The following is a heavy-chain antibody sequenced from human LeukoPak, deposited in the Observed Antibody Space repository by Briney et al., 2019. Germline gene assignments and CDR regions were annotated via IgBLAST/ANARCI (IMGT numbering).Heavy chain of an antibody. CDR1: GFTVSSNY. J-gene: IGHJ4*02. V-gene: IGHV3-66*01. CDR2: IYSGGST. Sequence: GGSLRLSCAASGFTVSSNYMSWVRQAPGKGLEWVSVIYSGGSTYYANSVKGRFTISRDNSKNTLYLQMNSLRVDDTAVYYCAKEGTNGYFDYWGQGTLVTVSS. D-gene: IGHD2-8*01. CDR3: AKEGTNGYFDY.